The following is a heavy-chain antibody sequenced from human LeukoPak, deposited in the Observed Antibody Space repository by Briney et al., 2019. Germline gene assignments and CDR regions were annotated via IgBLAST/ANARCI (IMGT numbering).Heavy chain of an antibody. CDR3: ARVFSYYDILTGYDPTRDYYYYYMDV. CDR2: ISAYNGNT. D-gene: IGHD3-9*01. CDR1: GYTFTIYG. J-gene: IGHJ6*03. V-gene: IGHV1-18*01. Sequence: ASVKVSCTASGYTFTIYGISWVRQAPGQGLEWMGWISAYNGNTNYTQKLQGRVTMTTDTSTSTAYMELRSLRSDDTAVYYCARVFSYYDILTGYDPTRDYYYYYMDVWGKGTTVTISS.